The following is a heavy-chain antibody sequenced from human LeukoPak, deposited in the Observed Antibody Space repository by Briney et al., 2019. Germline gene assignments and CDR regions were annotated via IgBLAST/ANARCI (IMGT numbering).Heavy chain of an antibody. V-gene: IGHV1-69*05. CDR2: IIPIFGTA. Sequence: SVKVSCKASGGTFSSYAISWVRQAPGQGLEWMGGIIPIFGTANYAQKFQGRVTITTDESTSTAYMELSSLRSEDTAVYYCARGEAIFGVVIGWFDPWGQGTLVTVSS. D-gene: IGHD3-3*01. CDR3: ARGEAIFGVVIGWFDP. CDR1: GGTFSSYA. J-gene: IGHJ5*02.